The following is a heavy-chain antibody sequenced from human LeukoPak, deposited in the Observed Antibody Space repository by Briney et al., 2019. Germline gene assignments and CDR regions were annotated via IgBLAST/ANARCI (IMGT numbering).Heavy chain of an antibody. CDR1: GGSISSYY. V-gene: IGHV4-59*01. D-gene: IGHD3-16*02. Sequence: TSETLSLTCTVSGGSISSYYWSWIRQPPGKGLEWIGYIYYSGSTNYNPSLKSRVTISVDTSKNQFSLKLSSVTAADTAVYYCARDSIVGSKFRAFDICGQGTMVTVSS. CDR3: ARDSIVGSKFRAFDI. J-gene: IGHJ3*02. CDR2: IYYSGST.